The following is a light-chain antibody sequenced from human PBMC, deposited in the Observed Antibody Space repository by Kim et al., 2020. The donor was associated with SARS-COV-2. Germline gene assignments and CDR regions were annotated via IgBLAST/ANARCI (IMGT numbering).Light chain of an antibody. CDR1: SLRSYY. J-gene: IGLJ2*01. Sequence: SSELTQDPAVSVALGQTVRITCQGDSLRSYYASWYQQKPRQAPVLVIYGKNNRPSGIPDRFSGSSSGNTASLTITGSQAEDEADYYCNSRDSSGNHAVVFGGGTQLTVL. CDR2: GKN. CDR3: NSRDSSGNHAVV. V-gene: IGLV3-19*01.